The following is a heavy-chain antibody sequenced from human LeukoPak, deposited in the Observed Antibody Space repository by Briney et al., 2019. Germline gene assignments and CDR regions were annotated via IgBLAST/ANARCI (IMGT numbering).Heavy chain of an antibody. CDR2: IYPGDSES. D-gene: IGHD6-13*01. CDR1: GYSFTSYW. V-gene: IGHV5-51*01. Sequence: GESLKISCKGSGYSFTSYWIGWVRQMPGKGLEWMGIIYPGDSESRYSPSFQGQVTISADKSISTAYLQWSSLKASDTAMYYCAGRITATGSDAIDIWGQGTMVTVSS. CDR3: AGRITATGSDAIDI. J-gene: IGHJ3*02.